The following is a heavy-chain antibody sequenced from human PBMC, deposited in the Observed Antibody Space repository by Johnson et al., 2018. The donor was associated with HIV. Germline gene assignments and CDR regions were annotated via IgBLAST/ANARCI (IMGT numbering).Heavy chain of an antibody. V-gene: IGHV3-64*01. Sequence: VQLVESGGGFAQPGGSLRLSCAASGFTFSTYVMHWVRQAPGKGLEYVSTITTNGDSTYYASSVRGRFTISRDNSENTLYLQMGSLRADDTAVYFCARDWYDMSDSRNDGFDIWGQGTMVTVSS. CDR2: ITTNGDST. J-gene: IGHJ3*02. D-gene: IGHD3-22*01. CDR3: ARDWYDMSDSRNDGFDI. CDR1: GFTFSTYV.